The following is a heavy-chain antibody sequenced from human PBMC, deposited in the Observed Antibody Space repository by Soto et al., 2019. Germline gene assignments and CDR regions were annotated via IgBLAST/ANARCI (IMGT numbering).Heavy chain of an antibody. V-gene: IGHV3-11*01. CDR1: GFTFSDYY. D-gene: IGHD1-26*01. Sequence: PRGSLRLSCAASGFTFSDYYMSWIRQAPGKGLEWVSYIGRSGSTIYYADSVKGRFTISRDNAKNSLYLQMNSLRAEDTAVYYFERDWGGGSYAYWRQGILVTVS. CDR3: ERDWGGGSYAY. CDR2: IGRSGSTI. J-gene: IGHJ4*02.